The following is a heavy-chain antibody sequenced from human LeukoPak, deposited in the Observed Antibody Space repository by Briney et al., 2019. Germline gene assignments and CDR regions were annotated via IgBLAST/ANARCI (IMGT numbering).Heavy chain of an antibody. V-gene: IGHV4-34*01. Sequence: PSETLSLTCAVYGGSFSGYYWSWIRQPPGKGLEWIGEINHSGSTNYNPSLKSRVTISVDTSKNQFSLKLSSVTAADTAVYYCARSSYLEWHLLLDYWGQGTLVTVSS. J-gene: IGHJ4*02. CDR3: ARSSYLEWHLLLDY. CDR1: GGSFSGYY. D-gene: IGHD3-3*01. CDR2: INHSGST.